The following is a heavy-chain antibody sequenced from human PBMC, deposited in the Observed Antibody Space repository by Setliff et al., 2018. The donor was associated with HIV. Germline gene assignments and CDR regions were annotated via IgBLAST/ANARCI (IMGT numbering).Heavy chain of an antibody. D-gene: IGHD2-21*01. CDR3: AKYSGGESDY. V-gene: IGHV4-59*01. J-gene: IGHJ4*02. Sequence: SETMSLTCTVSGDSIRSNYWTWVRQPPGKGPEWIGNIHYSGRISYNPSLKSRVTMSLDATKNQFSLRLSSVTAADTAVYYCAKYSGGESDYWGQGTLVTVSS. CDR1: GDSIRSNY. CDR2: IHYSGRI.